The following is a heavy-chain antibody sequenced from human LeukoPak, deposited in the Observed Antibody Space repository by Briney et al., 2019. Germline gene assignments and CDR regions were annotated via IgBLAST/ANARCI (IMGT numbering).Heavy chain of an antibody. Sequence: SETLSLTCTVSGGSISSSSYYWDWIRQPPGKGLEWIGSIYYSGSTYYNPSLKSRVTISVDTSKNQFSLKLSSVTAADTAVYYCARGSGSYYYYYMDVWGKGTTVTISS. CDR1: GGSISSSSYY. CDR2: IYYSGST. V-gene: IGHV4-39*07. D-gene: IGHD3-22*01. J-gene: IGHJ6*03. CDR3: ARGSGSYYYYYMDV.